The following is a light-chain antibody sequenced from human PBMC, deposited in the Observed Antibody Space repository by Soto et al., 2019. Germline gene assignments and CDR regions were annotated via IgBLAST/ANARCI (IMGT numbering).Light chain of an antibody. CDR1: QSVSSSY. V-gene: IGKV3-20*01. CDR3: QQYGSSQT. CDR2: DAS. Sequence: EIVLTQSPGTLSLSPVERATLSCRASQSVSSSYLAWYQQKPGQAPRLLIYDASNRATGIPDRFSGSGSGTDFTLTISRLEPEDFAVYYCQQYGSSQTFGQGTKVDIK. J-gene: IGKJ1*01.